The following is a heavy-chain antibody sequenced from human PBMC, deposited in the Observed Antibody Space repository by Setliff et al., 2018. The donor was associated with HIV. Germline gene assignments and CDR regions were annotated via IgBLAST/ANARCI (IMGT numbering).Heavy chain of an antibody. CDR2: MFYTGSA. J-gene: IGHJ4*02. CDR1: GDSISSSSYY. V-gene: IGHV4-39*01. D-gene: IGHD6-19*01. Sequence: PSETLSLTCTVSGDSISSSSYYWGWVRQPPGKGLEWTGTMFYTGSAYYTPSLKSRVTISVDTSKNQFSLRLSSVTAADTAIYYCARQFRYPGIAVAGIDYWGQGTLVTVSS. CDR3: ARQFRYPGIAVAGIDY.